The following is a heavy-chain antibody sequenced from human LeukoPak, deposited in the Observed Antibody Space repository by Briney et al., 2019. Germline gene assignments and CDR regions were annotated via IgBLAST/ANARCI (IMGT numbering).Heavy chain of an antibody. Sequence: ASVKVSCKASRYTFTSYYMHWVRQAPGQGLGWMGIINPTGGSTSYAKKCQARVIMTRDMSTSTVYMELSSLRSEDTAVYYCARDATPGYYDFWCGRNWFDPWGQGTLVTVSS. D-gene: IGHD3-3*01. CDR2: INPTGGST. V-gene: IGHV1-46*01. CDR1: RYTFTSYY. CDR3: ARDATPGYYDFWCGRNWFDP. J-gene: IGHJ5*02.